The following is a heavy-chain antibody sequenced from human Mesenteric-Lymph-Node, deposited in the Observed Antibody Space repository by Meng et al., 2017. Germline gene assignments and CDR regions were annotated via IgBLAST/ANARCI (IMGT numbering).Heavy chain of an antibody. CDR3: ASAIVGTNAY. Sequence: SLKISCAASGFTFDDYAMHWLRQAPGKGLEWVSGISWNSGSIGYADSVKSRFTISRDNAKNMLYLQMNSLIAEDTAVYYCASAIVGTNAYWGQGTLVTVSS. D-gene: IGHD1-26*01. CDR2: ISWNSGSI. V-gene: IGHV3-9*01. J-gene: IGHJ4*02. CDR1: GFTFDDYA.